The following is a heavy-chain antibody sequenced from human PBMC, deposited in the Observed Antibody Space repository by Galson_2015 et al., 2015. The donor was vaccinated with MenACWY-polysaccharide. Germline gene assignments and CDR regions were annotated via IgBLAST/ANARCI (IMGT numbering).Heavy chain of an antibody. CDR1: GFIFGDYA. J-gene: IGHJ4*02. Sequence: SLRLSCAASGFIFGDYAMSWVRQAPGKGLQWVGFIRVKAYGETTEYAASVKGRFTISRDDSKSIAYLQMSSLETEDTAVYYCARDPPYSSGWRLDYWGQGTLVTVSS. CDR2: IRVKAYGETT. CDR3: ARDPPYSSGWRLDY. V-gene: IGHV3-49*04. D-gene: IGHD6-19*01.